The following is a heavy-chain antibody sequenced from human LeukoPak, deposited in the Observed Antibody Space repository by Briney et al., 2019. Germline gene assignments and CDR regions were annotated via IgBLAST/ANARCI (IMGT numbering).Heavy chain of an antibody. Sequence: PSETLSLTCTVSGGSISSGSYYWSWIRQPAGKGLEWIGRIYTSGSTNYNPSLKSRVTISVDTSKNQFSLKLSSVTAADTAVYYCARWRYSSSSEDAFDIWGQGTMVTVSS. CDR1: GGSISSGSYY. CDR2: IYTSGST. D-gene: IGHD6-6*01. CDR3: ARWRYSSSSEDAFDI. V-gene: IGHV4-61*02. J-gene: IGHJ3*02.